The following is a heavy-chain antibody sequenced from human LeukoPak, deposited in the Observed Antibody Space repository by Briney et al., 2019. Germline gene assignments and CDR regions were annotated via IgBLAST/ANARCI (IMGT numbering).Heavy chain of an antibody. CDR1: GGSISSYY. D-gene: IGHD3-10*01. CDR2: IYTSGST. V-gene: IGHV4-4*07. CDR3: ARLLKMRRVSGESRVINGFDI. J-gene: IGHJ3*02. Sequence: SETLSLTCTVSGGSISSYYWSWIRQPAGKGLEWIGRIYTSGSTNYNPSLKSRVTISVDTSKNQFSLKLSSVTAADTAVYYCARLLKMRRVSGESRVINGFDIWGQGTMITVSS.